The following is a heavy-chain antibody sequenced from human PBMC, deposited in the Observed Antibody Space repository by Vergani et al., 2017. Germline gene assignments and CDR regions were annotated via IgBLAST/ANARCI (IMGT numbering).Heavy chain of an antibody. CDR3: AKDLCLYYDFWSRSLVGTRTYYYYCMDV. J-gene: IGHJ6*02. CDR1: GFTFSSYG. CDR2: ISYDGSNK. V-gene: IGHV3-30*18. D-gene: IGHD3-3*01. Sequence: QVQLVESGGGVVKPGRSLRLSCAASGFTFSSYGMHWVRQAPGKGLEWVAVISYDGSNKYYADSVKGRFTISRDNSKNTLYLQMNSLRAEETGVYYCAKDLCLYYDFWSRSLVGTRTYYYYCMDVWGQGTTVTVSS.